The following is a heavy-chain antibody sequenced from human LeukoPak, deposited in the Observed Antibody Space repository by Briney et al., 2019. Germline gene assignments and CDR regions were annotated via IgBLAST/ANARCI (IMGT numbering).Heavy chain of an antibody. CDR3: ARALTRITMVRGVSVGSYYYYYYGMDV. CDR2: ISSSSSTI. D-gene: IGHD3-10*01. V-gene: IGHV3-48*01. CDR1: GFTFSSYS. J-gene: IGHJ6*02. Sequence: QSGGSLRLSCAASGFTFSSYSMNWVRQAPGKGLEWVSYISSSSSTIYYADSVKGRFTISRDNAKNPLYLQMNSLRAEDTAVYYCARALTRITMVRGVSVGSYYYYYYGMDVWGQGTTVTVSS.